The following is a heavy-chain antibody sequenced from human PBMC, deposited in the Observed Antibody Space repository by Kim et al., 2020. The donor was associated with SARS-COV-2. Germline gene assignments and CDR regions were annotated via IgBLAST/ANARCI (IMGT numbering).Heavy chain of an antibody. CDR2: IRSKSNSYAT. D-gene: IGHD1-1*01. J-gene: IGHJ3*02. CDR3: NRVPGTTFAFWAVFD. V-gene: IGHV3-73*01. CDR1: DFTFSDSA. Sequence: GGSLRLSCAASDFTFSDSAMHWVRQASGKGLEWVGRIRSKSNSYATAYAASVKGRITISRDDSKHTAYLQMNSLKTADTALYSGNRVPGTTFAFWAVFD.